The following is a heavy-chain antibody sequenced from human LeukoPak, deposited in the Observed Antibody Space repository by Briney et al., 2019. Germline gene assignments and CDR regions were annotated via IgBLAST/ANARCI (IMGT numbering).Heavy chain of an antibody. J-gene: IGHJ5*02. CDR1: GESFSGCY. D-gene: IGHD3-3*01. CDR3: ARTKIRFLEWPNQNWFDP. Sequence: PSETLSLTCAVYGESFSGCYWSWIRQPPGKGLEWIGEINHSGITNYNPSLKSRVTISVDTSKNQFSLKLSSVTAADTAVYYCARTKIRFLEWPNQNWFDPWGQGTLVTVSS. V-gene: IGHV4-34*01. CDR2: INHSGIT.